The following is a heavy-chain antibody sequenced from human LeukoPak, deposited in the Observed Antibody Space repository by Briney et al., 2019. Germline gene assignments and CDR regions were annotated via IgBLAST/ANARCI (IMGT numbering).Heavy chain of an antibody. V-gene: IGHV3-21*01. CDR3: ARAIIAARLVYFDY. CDR2: ISSSSSYI. Sequence: GGSLRLSCAASGFTFSSYSMNWVRQAPGKGLEWVSSISSSSSYIYYADSVKGRFTISRDNAKNSLYLQMNSLRAEDTAVYYCARAIIAARLVYFDYWGQGTLVTVSS. CDR1: GFTFSSYS. J-gene: IGHJ4*02. D-gene: IGHD6-6*01.